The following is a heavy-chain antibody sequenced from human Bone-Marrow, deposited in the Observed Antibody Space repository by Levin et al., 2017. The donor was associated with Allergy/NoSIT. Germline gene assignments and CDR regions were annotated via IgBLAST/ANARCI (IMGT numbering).Heavy chain of an antibody. CDR1: GGSISSYY. V-gene: IGHV4-59*08. J-gene: IGHJ3*02. Sequence: SETLSLTCTVSGGSISSYYWSWIRQPPGKGLEWIGYIYYSGSTNYNHSLKSRVTISVDTSKNQFSLKLSSVTAADTAVYYCARQARYCSGGSCLVSGFDSWGQGTMVTVSS. D-gene: IGHD2-15*01. CDR3: ARQARYCSGGSCLVSGFDS. CDR2: IYYSGST.